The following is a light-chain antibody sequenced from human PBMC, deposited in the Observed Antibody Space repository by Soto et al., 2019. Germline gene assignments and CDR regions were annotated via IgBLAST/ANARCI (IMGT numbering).Light chain of an antibody. Sequence: QSVLTQPASVSGPPGQSITISCTGSSSDIGRHDYVSWYQHHPGKVPKVIIYEVIHRPSGVSNRFSGSKSGNTASLTISGLQAADEADYYCGSYSSGSTLLLFGGGTKLTVL. V-gene: IGLV2-14*01. J-gene: IGLJ2*01. CDR3: GSYSSGSTLLL. CDR2: EVI. CDR1: SSDIGRHDY.